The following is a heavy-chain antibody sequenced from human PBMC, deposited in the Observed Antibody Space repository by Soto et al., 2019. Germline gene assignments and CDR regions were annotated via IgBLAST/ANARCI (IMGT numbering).Heavy chain of an antibody. Sequence: LPKPLSLTFTVSGGSVSSGDSYWSWIRQPPGKGLEWIGYIYYIGTTNYNNSLKSRVTISLDTSKNHFSLKLRSVTAADTAVYYCARDYIYGGDYWGQGTLVTVS. V-gene: IGHV4-61*08. CDR2: IYYIGTT. CDR3: ARDYIYGGDY. D-gene: IGHD4-17*01. J-gene: IGHJ4*02. CDR1: GGSVSSGDSY.